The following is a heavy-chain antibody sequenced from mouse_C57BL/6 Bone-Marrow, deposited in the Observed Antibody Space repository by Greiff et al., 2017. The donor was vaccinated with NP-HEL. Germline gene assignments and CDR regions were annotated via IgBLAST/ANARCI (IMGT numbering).Heavy chain of an antibody. CDR1: GFTFSDYY. Sequence: EVKLVESEGGLVQPGSSMKLSCTASGFTFSDYYMAWVRQVPEKGLEWVANINYDGSSTYYLDSLKSRFIISRDNAKNILYLQMSSLKSEDTATDYCARGDWDYFDYWGQGTTLTVSS. CDR3: ARGDWDYFDY. D-gene: IGHD4-1*01. J-gene: IGHJ2*01. CDR2: INYDGSST. V-gene: IGHV5-16*01.